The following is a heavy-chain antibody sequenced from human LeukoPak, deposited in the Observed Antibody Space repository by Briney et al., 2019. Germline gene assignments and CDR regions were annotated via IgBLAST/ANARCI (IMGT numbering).Heavy chain of an antibody. CDR3: AKKYSTGLDP. V-gene: IGHV3-30*02. D-gene: IGHD1-26*01. CDR2: IRYDESNK. Sequence: GGSLRLSCAASGFTFSNYGMHWVRQAPGKGLEWVAFIRYDESNKYYADSVKGRFTISRDNSKNALYLQMNSLRAEDTAVYYCAKKYSTGLDPWGQGTLVTVSS. J-gene: IGHJ5*02. CDR1: GFTFSNYG.